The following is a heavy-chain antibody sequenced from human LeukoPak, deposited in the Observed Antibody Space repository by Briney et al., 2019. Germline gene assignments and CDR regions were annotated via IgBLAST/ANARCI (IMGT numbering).Heavy chain of an antibody. J-gene: IGHJ4*02. D-gene: IGHD2/OR15-2a*01. CDR2: ITGSGVGT. V-gene: IGHV3-23*01. CDR3: AKERAFGTWLGDY. Sequence: PGGSLRLSCAASGFILSSYAMTWVRQAPGKGPEWVSAITGSGVGTYYADSVKGRFTISRDNSKNTLYLQMNSLRAEDTAVYYCAKERAFGTWLGDYWGQGTPVTVSS. CDR1: GFILSSYA.